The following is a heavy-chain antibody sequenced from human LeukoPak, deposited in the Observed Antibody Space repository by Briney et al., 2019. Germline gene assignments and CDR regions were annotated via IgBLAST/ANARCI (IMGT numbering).Heavy chain of an antibody. D-gene: IGHD6-19*01. J-gene: IGHJ4*02. CDR3: ARDSYSSGWYVY. V-gene: IGHV3-48*01. CDR2: ISSGSTTR. CDR1: GFTFSSYT. Sequence: GGSLRLSCAASGFTFSSYTMNWVRQAPGKGLEWVSYISSGSTTRYYADSAKGRFTISRDNAKNSLYLQMNSLRAEDTAVYYCARDSYSSGWYVYWGQGTLVTVSS.